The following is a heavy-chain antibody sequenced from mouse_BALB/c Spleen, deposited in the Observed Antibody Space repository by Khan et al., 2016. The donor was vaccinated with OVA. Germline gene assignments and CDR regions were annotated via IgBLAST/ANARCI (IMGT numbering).Heavy chain of an antibody. D-gene: IGHD2-10*01. Sequence: QVQLQQPGAELVRPGAPVKLSCKAFGYTFTNYWVHWVKQRPGQGLEWIGEFYPGDGRTNNNEKIKTKATRTVDKSAGTAYIRHSRLKSEDSAVNCSARNAYVGNYFDYWGQGTTLTVSS. V-gene: IGHV1S81*02. CDR1: GYTFTNYW. CDR2: FYPGDGRT. J-gene: IGHJ2*01. CDR3: ARNAYVGNYFDY.